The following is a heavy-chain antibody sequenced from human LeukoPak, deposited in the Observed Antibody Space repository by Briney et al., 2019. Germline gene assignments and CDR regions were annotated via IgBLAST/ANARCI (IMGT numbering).Heavy chain of an antibody. CDR2: ISSSSSYI. CDR3: ARVRYSSSWYMGGEIDY. Sequence: GGSLRLSCAASGFTFDDYGMSWVRHAPGKGLEWVSSISSSSSYIYYADSVKGRFTISRDNAKNSLYLQMNSLRAEDTAVYYCARVRYSSSWYMGGEIDYWGQGTLVTVSS. J-gene: IGHJ4*02. V-gene: IGHV3-21*04. CDR1: GFTFDDYG. D-gene: IGHD6-13*01.